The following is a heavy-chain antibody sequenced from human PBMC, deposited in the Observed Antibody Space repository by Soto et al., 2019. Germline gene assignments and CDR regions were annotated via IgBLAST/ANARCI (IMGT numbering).Heavy chain of an antibody. CDR1: GGTFSSYT. CDR3: ANNAPAVRGVHNWFDP. V-gene: IGHV1-69*02. CDR2: IIPILGIA. Sequence: QVQLVQSGAEVKKPGSSVKVSCKASGGTFSSYTISWVRQAPGQGLEWMGRIIPILGIANYAQKFQGRVTITADKSTSTAYMELSRLRSEDTAVYYCANNAPAVRGVHNWFDPWGQGTLVTVSS. J-gene: IGHJ5*02. D-gene: IGHD3-10*01.